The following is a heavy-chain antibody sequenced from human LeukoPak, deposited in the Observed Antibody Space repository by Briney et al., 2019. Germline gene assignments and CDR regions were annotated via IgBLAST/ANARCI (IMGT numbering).Heavy chain of an antibody. CDR2: IYYSGST. V-gene: IGHV4-59*01. Sequence: SETLSLTCTVPGGSISSYYWSWIRQPPGKGLEWIGYIYYSGSTNYNPSLKSRVTISVDTSKNQFSLKLSSVTAADTAVYYCASSHHYDSSGSIDYWGQGTLVTVSS. D-gene: IGHD3-22*01. CDR3: ASSHHYDSSGSIDY. J-gene: IGHJ4*02. CDR1: GGSISSYY.